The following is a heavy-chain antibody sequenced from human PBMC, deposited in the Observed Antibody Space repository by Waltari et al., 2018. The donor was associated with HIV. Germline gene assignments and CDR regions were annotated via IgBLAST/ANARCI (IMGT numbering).Heavy chain of an antibody. J-gene: IGHJ4*02. Sequence: EVQLVQSGAEVKKPGESLKISCKGSGYSFTSYWIGWVRPMPGKGLEWMGIIYPGYSDTIYSPSFQGQVTISADKSISTAYLQWSSLKASDTAMYYCASTRRGSSSWYALDYWGQGTLVTVSS. V-gene: IGHV5-51*01. D-gene: IGHD6-13*01. CDR3: ASTRRGSSSWYALDY. CDR2: IYPGYSDT. CDR1: GYSFTSYW.